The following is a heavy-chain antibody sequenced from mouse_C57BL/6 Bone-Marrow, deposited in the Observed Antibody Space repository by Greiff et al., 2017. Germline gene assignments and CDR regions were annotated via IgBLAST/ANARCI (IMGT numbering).Heavy chain of an antibody. D-gene: IGHD4-1*01. J-gene: IGHJ1*03. V-gene: IGHV2-5*01. CDR3: AVTGRYFDV. Sequence: QVQLQQSGPGLVQPSQCLSITCTVSGFSLTSYGVHWVRQSPGKGLEWLGVIWRGGSTDYNAAFMSRRITTTDNSKSHVFFKLKSLRADDTAVYYCAVTGRYFDVWGTGTTVTVSS. CDR1: GFSLTSYG. CDR2: IWRGGST.